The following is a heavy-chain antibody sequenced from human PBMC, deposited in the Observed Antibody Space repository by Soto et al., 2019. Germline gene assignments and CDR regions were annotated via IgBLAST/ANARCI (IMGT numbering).Heavy chain of an antibody. CDR1: GGSFSGYY. CDR3: ARHRGDYYDSSGYFDY. J-gene: IGHJ4*02. D-gene: IGHD3-22*01. CDR2: INHSGST. Sequence: SETLSLTCAVSGGSFSGYYWSWIRQPPGKGLEWIGEINHSGSTYSDPSLQSRVTMFVDTSKNQYSLRLSSVTAADTAVYYCARHRGDYYDSSGYFDYWGQGTLVTVSS. V-gene: IGHV4-34*01.